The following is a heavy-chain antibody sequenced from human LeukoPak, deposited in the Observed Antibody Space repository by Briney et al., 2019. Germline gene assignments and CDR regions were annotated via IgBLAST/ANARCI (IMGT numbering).Heavy chain of an antibody. Sequence: SVKVSCKASGGTFSSYAISWVRQAPGQGLEWMGRIIPIFGTANYAQKFQGRVTITTDESTSTAYMELSSLRSEDTAVYYCARDAGSSWYMDYFDYWGQGTPVTVSS. CDR3: ARDAGSSWYMDYFDY. J-gene: IGHJ4*02. D-gene: IGHD6-13*01. CDR2: IIPIFGTA. CDR1: GGTFSSYA. V-gene: IGHV1-69*05.